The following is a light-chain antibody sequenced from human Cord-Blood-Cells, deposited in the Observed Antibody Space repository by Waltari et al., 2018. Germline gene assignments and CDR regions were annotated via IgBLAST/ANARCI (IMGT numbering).Light chain of an antibody. V-gene: IGLV2-23*01. CDR2: EGS. CDR3: CSYAGSSTYV. CDR1: SSDVGSYNL. Sequence: QSALTQPASVSGSPGPSLTISCTGTSSDVGSYNLVSWYQQHPGKAPKLMIYEGSKRPSGVSKRFSGSQAGNTAYLTISGRQAEDEADYYCCSYAGSSTYVFGPGTKVTVL. J-gene: IGLJ1*01.